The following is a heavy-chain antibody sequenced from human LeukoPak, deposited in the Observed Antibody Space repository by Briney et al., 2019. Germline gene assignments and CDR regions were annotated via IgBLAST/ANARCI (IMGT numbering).Heavy chain of an antibody. CDR3: ARGGLSHYYGSASFDY. D-gene: IGHD3-10*01. J-gene: IGHJ4*02. CDR2: INHSGRT. V-gene: IGHV4-34*01. CDR1: GGSFSGYY. Sequence: NPSETLSLTCGVYGGSFSGYYWSWIRQPPGKGLEWIGEINHSGRTNYKPSLKSRVTISEDTSKDQFSLKVSSVTAADTAVYYCARGGLSHYYGSASFDYWGQGTLVIVSS.